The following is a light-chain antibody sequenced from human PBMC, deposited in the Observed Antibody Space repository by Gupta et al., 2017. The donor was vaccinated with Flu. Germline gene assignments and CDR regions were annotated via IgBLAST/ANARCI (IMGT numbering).Light chain of an antibody. Sequence: SSVLTQAPSVSVAPGQTARITCGGNNIGSKSVHWYQQKPGQAPVLVVYDHSDRPSGIPERFSGANSGNTAALTITRVEAGDEADYYCQVWYSSTDHLVFGGGTKLTVL. V-gene: IGLV3-21*02. CDR1: NIGSKS. CDR2: DHS. J-gene: IGLJ2*01. CDR3: QVWYSSTDHLV.